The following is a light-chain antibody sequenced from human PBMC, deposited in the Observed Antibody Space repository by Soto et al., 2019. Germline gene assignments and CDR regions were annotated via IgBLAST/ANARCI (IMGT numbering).Light chain of an antibody. CDR2: EVS. V-gene: IGLV2-14*01. J-gene: IGLJ3*02. CDR3: RSWTSSTTWV. CDR1: SSDVGGYNY. Sequence: QSALTQPASVSGSPGQSSTISCSGTSSDVGGYNYVSWFQQHPGTAPKLIIYEVSNRPSGLSNRFSGFKSGNTASLTISGLQAEDEADYYCRSWTSSTTWVFGGGTKLTVL.